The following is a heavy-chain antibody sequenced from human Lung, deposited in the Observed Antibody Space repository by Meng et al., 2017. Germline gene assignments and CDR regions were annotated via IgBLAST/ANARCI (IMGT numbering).Heavy chain of an antibody. Sequence: QVKLVQSGAEVKKPGSSVKVACKTSGGSFSTHTSSWVRQAPGQGLEWMGGLIAVFDKTKAAPRFQDRVTFTADESTSTAYMELSSLTFDDTAVYFCARGRRNEPLFDYWGQGTLVTVSS. CDR2: LIAVFDKT. V-gene: IGHV1-69*13. D-gene: IGHD1-14*01. CDR3: ARGRRNEPLFDY. CDR1: GGSFSTHT. J-gene: IGHJ4*02.